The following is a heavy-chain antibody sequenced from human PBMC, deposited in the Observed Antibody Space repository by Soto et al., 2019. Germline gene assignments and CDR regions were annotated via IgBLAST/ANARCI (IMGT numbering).Heavy chain of an antibody. CDR1: EFTFSNYA. V-gene: IGHV3-23*01. CDR2: ISYGGGTT. CDR3: TRFRHTAMVYFDY. J-gene: IGHJ4*02. Sequence: PGGSLRLSCAASEFTFSNYAMSWVRQAPGKGLEWVSAISYGGGTTYYADSVKGRFTISRDNSKNTLYLQMNSLRAEDTAVYYCTRFRHTAMVYFDYWGQGTLVTVSS. D-gene: IGHD5-18*01.